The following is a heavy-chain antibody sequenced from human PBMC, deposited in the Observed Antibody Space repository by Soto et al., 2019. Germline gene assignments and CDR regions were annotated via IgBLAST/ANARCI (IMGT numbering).Heavy chain of an antibody. CDR1: GFRFEQYV. Sequence: VQVVASGGGLVQPGRSLRLSCAVSGFRFEQYVMHWVRQAPGKGLECVSTVSPTGDTVAYADSVEGRFTVSRDNAKNSLYLQMNSLKGDDTAFYYCLNDAPNGSIDDWDQGTLVTVSS. V-gene: IGHV3-9*01. J-gene: IGHJ4*02. CDR3: LNDAPNGSIDD. CDR2: VSPTGDTV. D-gene: IGHD3-10*01.